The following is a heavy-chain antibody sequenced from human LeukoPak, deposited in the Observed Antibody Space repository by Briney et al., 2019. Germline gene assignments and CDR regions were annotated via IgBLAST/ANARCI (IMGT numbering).Heavy chain of an antibody. CDR1: GYTFTGYY. V-gene: IGHV1-18*04. D-gene: IGHD2-8*01. CDR2: ISAYNGNT. CDR3: ARLYSYFDY. Sequence: ASVKVSCKASGYTFTGYYMHWVRQAPGQGLEWMGWISAYNGNTNYAQKLQGRVTMTTDTSTSTAYMELRSLRSDDTAVYYCARLYSYFDYWGQGTLVTVSS. J-gene: IGHJ4*02.